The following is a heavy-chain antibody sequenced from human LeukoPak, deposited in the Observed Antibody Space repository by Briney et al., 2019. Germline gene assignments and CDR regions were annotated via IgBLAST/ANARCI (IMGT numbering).Heavy chain of an antibody. CDR2: IKQDGSEK. Sequence: PGGSLRLSCAASDFTFSSYWMNWVRQAPGKGLEWVANIKQDGSEKYYVDSVKGRFTISRDNDNNSLYLQMISLRAEDTAVYYCARGTVHLEGRNDFWGQGTLVTVSS. CDR3: ARGTVHLEGRNDF. CDR1: DFTFSSYW. J-gene: IGHJ4*01. D-gene: IGHD2-15*01. V-gene: IGHV3-7*05.